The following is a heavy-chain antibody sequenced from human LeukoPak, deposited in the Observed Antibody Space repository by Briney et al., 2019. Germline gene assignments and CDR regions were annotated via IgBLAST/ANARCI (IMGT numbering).Heavy chain of an antibody. CDR3: ARGDRFGVVIADY. CDR2: MNPNSGNT. V-gene: IGHV1-8*03. J-gene: IGHJ4*02. CDR1: GYTFTSYD. D-gene: IGHD3-3*01. Sequence: ASVKVSCKASGYTFTSYDINWVRQATGQGLEWMGWMNPNSGNTGYAQKFQGRVTITRNTSISTAYMELSSLRPEDTAVYYCARGDRFGVVIADYWGQGTLVTVSS.